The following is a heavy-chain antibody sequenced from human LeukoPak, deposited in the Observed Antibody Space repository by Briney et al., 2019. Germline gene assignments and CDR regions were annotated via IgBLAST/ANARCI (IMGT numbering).Heavy chain of an antibody. V-gene: IGHV3-49*04. CDR3: ARDTDDYGGIHRPDAFDI. CDR2: IRSKAYGGTT. Sequence: GGSLRLSCTASGFTFGDYAMSWVRQAPGKGLEWVGFIRSKAYGGTTEYAASVKGRFTISRDDSKSIAYLQMNSLKTEDTAVYYCARDTDDYGGIHRPDAFDIWGQGTMVTVSS. J-gene: IGHJ3*02. CDR1: GFTFGDYA. D-gene: IGHD4-23*01.